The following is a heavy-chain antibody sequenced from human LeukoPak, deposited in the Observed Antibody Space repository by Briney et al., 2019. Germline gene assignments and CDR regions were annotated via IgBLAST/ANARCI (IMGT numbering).Heavy chain of an antibody. CDR1: GFTFSSYA. D-gene: IGHD3-22*01. Sequence: GGSLRLSCAASGFTFSSYAMSWVRQAPGKGLEWVSAISGSGGSTYYADSVKGRFTISRDNSKNTLYLQMNSLRAEDTAVYYCATPIPDSSGYYYLSQPDYWGQGTLVTVSS. CDR2: ISGSGGST. V-gene: IGHV3-23*01. J-gene: IGHJ4*02. CDR3: ATPIPDSSGYYYLSQPDY.